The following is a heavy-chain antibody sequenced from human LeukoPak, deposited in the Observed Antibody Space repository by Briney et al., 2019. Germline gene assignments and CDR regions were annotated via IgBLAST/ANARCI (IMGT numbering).Heavy chain of an antibody. CDR2: ISDSGTYT. J-gene: IGHJ5*02. V-gene: IGHV3-23*01. Sequence: GGSLSLSCAASGFTFNNYAMSWIRQAPGKGLEWVSAISDSGTYTYYADSVKGRFAISRDNSKNTLYLQMNSMRAEDAAVYYCVIQEPFSSGWCPLGQGTLVTVSS. CDR1: GFTFNNYA. CDR3: VIQEPFSSGWCP. D-gene: IGHD6-19*01.